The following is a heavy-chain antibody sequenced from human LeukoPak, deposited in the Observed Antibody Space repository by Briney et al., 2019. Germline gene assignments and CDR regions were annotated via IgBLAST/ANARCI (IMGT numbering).Heavy chain of an antibody. V-gene: IGHV4-30-2*01. CDR1: GVSITSDTYY. J-gene: IGHJ4*02. CDR2: ILHSGST. CDR3: ARTRDFWSAYFDY. Sequence: SQTLSLTCAVSGVSITSDTYYWSWIRQPPGKGLEWIGYILHSGSTYHNPSLKSRVTILVDTSKNQFSLKLSSVTAADTAVYFCARTRDFWSAYFDYWGQGIQVTVSS. D-gene: IGHD3-3*01.